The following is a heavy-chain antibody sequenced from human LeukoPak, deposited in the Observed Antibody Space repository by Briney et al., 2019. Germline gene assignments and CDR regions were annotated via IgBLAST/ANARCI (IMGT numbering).Heavy chain of an antibody. D-gene: IGHD6-19*01. J-gene: IGHJ4*02. Sequence: ASVKVSCKASGGTFISYAISWVRQAPGQGLEWMGGIIPIFGTANYAQKFQGRVTITADESTSTAYMELSSLRSEDTAVYYCARVIAVAGFDYWGQGTLVTVSS. CDR2: IIPIFGTA. V-gene: IGHV1-69*13. CDR3: ARVIAVAGFDY. CDR1: GGTFISYA.